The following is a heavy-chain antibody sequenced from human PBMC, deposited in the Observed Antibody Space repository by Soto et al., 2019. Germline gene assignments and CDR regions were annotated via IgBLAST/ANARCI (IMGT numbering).Heavy chain of an antibody. CDR1: GGSISSGGYY. Sequence: PSETLSLTCTVSGGSISSGGYYWSWIRQHPGKGLEWIGYIYYSGSTYYNPSLKNRVTISVDTSKNQFSLKLSSVTAADTAVYYCARDPTTDYYYGMDVWGQGTTVTVSS. CDR2: IYYSGST. V-gene: IGHV4-31*03. D-gene: IGHD4-17*01. CDR3: ARDPTTDYYYGMDV. J-gene: IGHJ6*02.